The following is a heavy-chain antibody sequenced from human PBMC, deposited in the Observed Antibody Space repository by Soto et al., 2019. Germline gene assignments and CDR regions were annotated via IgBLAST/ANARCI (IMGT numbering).Heavy chain of an antibody. J-gene: IGHJ6*02. V-gene: IGHV3-33*01. CDR3: ARDRTGAGGMDV. Sequence: QVQLVESGGGVVQPGRSLRLSCAASGFTFSSYGMHWVRQAPGKGLEWVAVIWYDGSNKYYADSVKGRFTISRDNSKNTLYLRMNSLRAEDTAVYYCARDRTGAGGMDVWGQGTTVTVSS. CDR2: IWYDGSNK. CDR1: GFTFSSYG.